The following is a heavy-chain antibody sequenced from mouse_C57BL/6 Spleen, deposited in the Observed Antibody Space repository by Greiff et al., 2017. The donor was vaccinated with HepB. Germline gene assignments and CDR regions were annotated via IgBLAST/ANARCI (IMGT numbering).Heavy chain of an antibody. CDR2: ISYSGST. CDR1: GYSITSGYD. Sequence: DVQLVESGPGMVKPSQSLSLTCTVTGYSITSGYDWHWIRHFPGNKLEWMGYISYSGSTNYNPSLKSRISITHDTSKNHFFLKLNSVTTEDTATYYCAREDSNYWYFDVWGTGTTVTVSS. D-gene: IGHD2-5*01. CDR3: AREDSNYWYFDV. V-gene: IGHV3-1*01. J-gene: IGHJ1*03.